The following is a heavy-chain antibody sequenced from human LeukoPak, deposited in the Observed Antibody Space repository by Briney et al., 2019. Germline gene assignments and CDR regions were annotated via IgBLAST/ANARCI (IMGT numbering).Heavy chain of an antibody. CDR1: GFTFSGSA. CDR3: TRRGDGYRENAFDI. Sequence: GGSLKLSCAASGFTFSGSAMHWVRQASGKGLEWVGRIRSKANSYAAAYAASVKGRFTISRDDSKNTAYLQMNSLKTEDTAVYYCTRRGDGYRENAFDIWGQGTMVTVSS. J-gene: IGHJ3*02. CDR2: IRSKANSYAA. V-gene: IGHV3-73*01. D-gene: IGHD3-10*01.